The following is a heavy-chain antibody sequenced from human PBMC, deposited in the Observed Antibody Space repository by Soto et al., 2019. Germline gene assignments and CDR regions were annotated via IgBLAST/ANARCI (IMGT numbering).Heavy chain of an antibody. J-gene: IGHJ6*02. CDR2: ISGYNGDT. V-gene: IGHV1-18*01. D-gene: IGHD2-8*01. CDR1: GYTFSRYG. CDR3: AKNGQPPYYYYGLDV. Sequence: QGQLVQSGGEVKKSGASVKVSCKASGYTFSRYGISWVRQAPGQGLEWMGWISGYNGDTNYAQKFQGRVTMTIDTSTTTAYMELRSLTSDDTAVYYCAKNGQPPYYYYGLDVWGQGITVTVSS.